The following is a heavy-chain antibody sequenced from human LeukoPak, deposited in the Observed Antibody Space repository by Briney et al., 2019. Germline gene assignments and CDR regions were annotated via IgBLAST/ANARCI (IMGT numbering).Heavy chain of an antibody. J-gene: IGHJ6*02. V-gene: IGHV1-18*01. CDR3: ATLGDVLRLFPLISLDGMDV. Sequence: ASVKLSCKASGYTFTNYGITWVRQAPGQGLEWMGWISAYNGDTNYAQRFQGRITMTTDTSTTTAYMELRSLRSDDTAVYYCATLGDVLRLFPLISLDGMDVWGQGTTVTVSS. CDR2: ISAYNGDT. D-gene: IGHD3-3*01. CDR1: GYTFTNYG.